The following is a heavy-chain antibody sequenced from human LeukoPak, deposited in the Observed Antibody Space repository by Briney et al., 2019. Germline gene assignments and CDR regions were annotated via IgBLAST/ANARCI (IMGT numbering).Heavy chain of an antibody. V-gene: IGHV3-74*01. Sequence: GGSLRLSCAASGFTFSSYWMHWVRQTPGKGLVWVSGINSDGSSTSYADSVKGRFTISRDNAKNTLYLQMNSLRAEDTAVYYCARARDSSGYYYFDYWGQGTLVTVSS. J-gene: IGHJ4*02. CDR1: GFTFSSYW. D-gene: IGHD3-22*01. CDR2: INSDGSST. CDR3: ARARDSSGYYYFDY.